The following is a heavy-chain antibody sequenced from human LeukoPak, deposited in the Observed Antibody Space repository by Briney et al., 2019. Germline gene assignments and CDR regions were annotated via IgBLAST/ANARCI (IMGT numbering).Heavy chain of an antibody. V-gene: IGHV4-59*01. CDR3: ARDGLWFGLKGWFDP. J-gene: IGHJ5*02. CDR1: GGSLSSYY. Sequence: SETLSLTCTVSGGSLSSYYWSWIRQPPGKGLEWIGCIYYSGSTNYNPSLKSRVTISVDTSKNQFSLKLSSVTAADTAVYYCARDGLWFGLKGWFDPWGQGTLVTVSS. CDR2: IYYSGST. D-gene: IGHD3-10*01.